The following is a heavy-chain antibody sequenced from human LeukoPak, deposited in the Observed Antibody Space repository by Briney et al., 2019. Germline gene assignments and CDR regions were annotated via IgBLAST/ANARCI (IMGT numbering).Heavy chain of an antibody. D-gene: IGHD3-16*01. J-gene: IGHJ4*02. Sequence: ASVKVSCKASGCTFTDHFIHWVRQAPGQGPEWMGWINPKSGGGTNYAQKFQGRVTMTKDTSISTVYMDLINLRSDDAAVYYCARVRYRLAETYIDYWGQGTLVTVSS. V-gene: IGHV1-2*02. CDR1: GCTFTDHF. CDR3: ARVRYRLAETYIDY. CDR2: INPKSGGGT.